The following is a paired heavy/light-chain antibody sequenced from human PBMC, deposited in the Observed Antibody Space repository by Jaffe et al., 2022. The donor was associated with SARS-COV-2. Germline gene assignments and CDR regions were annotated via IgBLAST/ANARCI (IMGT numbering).Heavy chain of an antibody. Sequence: QVQLQESGPGLVKSSETLSLTCAVSGDSITTITSYYWSWIRQPPGKGLELIGYIYKSGNTNYNPSLKSRVTISVDTSKNQFSLKVSSVTAADTAVYYCARGRGYGDHVLQFDYWGQGTLVTVSS. CDR3: ARGRGYGDHVLQFDY. V-gene: IGHV4-61*01. J-gene: IGHJ4*02. D-gene: IGHD4-17*01. CDR1: GDSITTITSYY. CDR2: IYKSGNT.
Light chain of an antibody. CDR3: QSYDRSLSDVV. Sequence: QSVLTQPPSVSGAPGQRVTISCTGSSSNIGAGYDVHWYQHFPGTAPKLLISANSNRPSGVPDRFSGSKSGISASLAITGLQAEDEADYFCQSYDRSLSDVVFGGGAKLTVL. V-gene: IGLV1-40*01. CDR2: ANS. J-gene: IGLJ2*01. CDR1: SSNIGAGYD.